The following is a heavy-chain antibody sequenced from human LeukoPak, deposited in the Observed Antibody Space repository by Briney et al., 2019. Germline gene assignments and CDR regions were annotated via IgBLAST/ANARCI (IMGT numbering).Heavy chain of an antibody. CDR2: INPSGGST. Sequence: ASVKVSCKASGYTFTDFYMHWVRQAPGQGLEWMGIINPSGGSTSYAQKFQGRVTMTRDTSTSTVYMELSSLRSEDTAVYYCATDLGYCSGGSCYRFGFDYWGQGTLVTVSS. J-gene: IGHJ4*02. V-gene: IGHV1-46*01. CDR1: GYTFTDFY. CDR3: ATDLGYCSGGSCYRFGFDY. D-gene: IGHD2-15*01.